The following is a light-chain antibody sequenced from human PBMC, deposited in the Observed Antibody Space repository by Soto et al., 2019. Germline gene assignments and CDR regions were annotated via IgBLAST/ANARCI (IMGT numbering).Light chain of an antibody. Sequence: IVMTQSPATLSVSPGEGVTLSCRASQSVRHKLAWYQQRPGQGPRLLIFDASTRAPGVSDRFSGGGSGTAFTLTISSLQSADSAVYFCQQYDTWPPITFGGGNKLEIK. CDR3: QQYDTWPPIT. J-gene: IGKJ4*01. V-gene: IGKV3-15*01. CDR2: DAS. CDR1: QSVRHK.